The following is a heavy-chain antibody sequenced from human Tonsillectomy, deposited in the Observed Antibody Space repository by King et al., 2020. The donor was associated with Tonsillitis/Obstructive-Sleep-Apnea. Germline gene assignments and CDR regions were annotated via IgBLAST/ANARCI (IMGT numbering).Heavy chain of an antibody. D-gene: IGHD3-10*01. Sequence: QLQESGPGLVKPSGTLSLTCAVSGGSISSSNWWRWVRQPPGKGLEWIGEIYHSGSTNYNPSLKSRVTISVDKSKNQFSLKLSSVTAADTAVYYWSRTLNYYGSGMDYYYMDVWGKGTTVTVSS. V-gene: IGHV4-4*02. CDR3: SRTLNYYGSGMDYYYMDV. CDR1: GGSISSSNW. J-gene: IGHJ6*03. CDR2: IYHSGST.